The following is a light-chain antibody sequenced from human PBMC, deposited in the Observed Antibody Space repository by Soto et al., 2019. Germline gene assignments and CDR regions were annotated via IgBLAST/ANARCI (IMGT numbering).Light chain of an antibody. CDR2: GAS. J-gene: IGKJ4*01. CDR3: QQYAGT. Sequence: EIVLTQSPGTLSLSPGERATLSCRASQSVSSSYLAWYQQKPGQAPRLLIYGASSMATGIPDRFSGSGSGTDFTLNISRLEPEDFAVYYCQQYAGTFGGGTKVEIK. CDR1: QSVSSSY. V-gene: IGKV3-20*01.